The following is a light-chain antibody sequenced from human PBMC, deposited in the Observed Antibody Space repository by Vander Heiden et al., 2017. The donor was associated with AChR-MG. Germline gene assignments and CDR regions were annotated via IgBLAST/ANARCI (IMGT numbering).Light chain of an antibody. V-gene: IGKV1-5*03. Sequence: DIQMTQSPSTLSASVGDRITITCRASQDINSWLAWYQQKPGKAPELLIYKASSLQDEAPSRFSGGGSGTEFTLTISSLQPDDFATFYCQRDHTFPFTFGPGAQVGIK. CDR2: KAS. CDR3: QRDHTFPFT. J-gene: IGKJ3*01. CDR1: QDINSW.